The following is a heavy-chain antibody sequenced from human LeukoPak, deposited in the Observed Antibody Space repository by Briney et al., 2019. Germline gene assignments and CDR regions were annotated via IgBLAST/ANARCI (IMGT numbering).Heavy chain of an antibody. CDR2: IYYSGSA. CDR1: GGSLISSSSY. Sequence: SETLSLTCTVSGGSLISSSSYWGWIRQPPGKGLEWIGSIYYSGSAYYNPSLKSRVTLSLDTSKNQFSLKLSSVTAADTAVYYCARSDYKYYYDSSGYSYAFDIWGQGTMVTVSS. CDR3: ARSDYKYYYDSSGYSYAFDI. J-gene: IGHJ3*02. V-gene: IGHV4-39*07. D-gene: IGHD3-22*01.